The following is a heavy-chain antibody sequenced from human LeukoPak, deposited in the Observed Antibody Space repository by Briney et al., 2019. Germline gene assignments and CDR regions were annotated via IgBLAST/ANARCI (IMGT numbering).Heavy chain of an antibody. V-gene: IGHV4-59*01. CDR2: IYYSGST. Sequence: SETLSLTCTVSGGSISGNHWSRVRRPPGKGLEWIGYIYYSGSTNYNPSLKSRVTISVDTSKNQFSLKLRSVTAADTAVYYCARDNVAAGSNWFDPWGQGTLVTVSS. J-gene: IGHJ5*02. CDR3: ARDNVAAGSNWFDP. D-gene: IGHD6-13*01. CDR1: GGSISGNH.